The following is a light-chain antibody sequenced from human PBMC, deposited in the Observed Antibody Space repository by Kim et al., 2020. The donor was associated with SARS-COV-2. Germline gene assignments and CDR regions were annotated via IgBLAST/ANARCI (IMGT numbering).Light chain of an antibody. CDR3: QQFNTYPLT. V-gene: IGKV1-13*02. CDR2: DAS. Sequence: AIQLTQSPSSLSPSVGDRVTITCRASQGISSALAWYQQKPGKAPNLLIYDASSLQSGVPSRFSGSGSGTDFTLTISSLQPEDFATYYCQQFNTYPLTFGGGTKVDIK. CDR1: QGISSA. J-gene: IGKJ4*01.